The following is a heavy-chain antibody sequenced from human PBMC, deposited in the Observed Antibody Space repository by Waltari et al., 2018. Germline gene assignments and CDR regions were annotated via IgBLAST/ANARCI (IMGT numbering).Heavy chain of an antibody. J-gene: IGHJ3*02. CDR1: GFTFSSYA. V-gene: IGHV3-23*04. CDR3: ARDGAIWFGESSRSSAFDI. CDR2: ISGSGGST. D-gene: IGHD3-10*01. Sequence: EVQLVESGGGLVQPGGSLRLSCAASGFTFSSYALSWVRQAPGKGLEWVSAISGSGGSTYYADAGKGRFTISRDNSKNTLYLQMNSLRAEDTAVYYCARDGAIWFGESSRSSAFDIWGQGTMVTVSS.